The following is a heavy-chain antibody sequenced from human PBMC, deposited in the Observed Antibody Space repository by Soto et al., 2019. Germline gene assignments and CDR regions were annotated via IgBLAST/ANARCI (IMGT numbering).Heavy chain of an antibody. CDR1: GFTFSSYE. D-gene: IGHD5-12*01. V-gene: IGHV3-48*03. J-gene: IGHJ3*02. Sequence: PGGSLRLSCAASGFTFSSYEMDWIRQAPGKGPEWVAYINSGGSSIYYADSVKGRFTISRDNTKNSLYLQMNSLRAEDTAVYYCAKEKSVMYSGYDAFDIWGQGXMVTV. CDR2: INSGGSSI. CDR3: AKEKSVMYSGYDAFDI.